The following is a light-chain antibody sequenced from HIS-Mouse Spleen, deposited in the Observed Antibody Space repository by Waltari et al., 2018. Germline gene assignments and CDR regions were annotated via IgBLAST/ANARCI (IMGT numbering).Light chain of an antibody. Sequence: EIVLTQSPGTLSLPPGDRATLSCRASQSVSSSYLAWYHQKPGQVPRLLIYGASSRATGIPDRFSGSGSETDFTLTISRLGPEDFAVYYCQQYGSSPYTFGQGTKLELK. CDR1: QSVSSSY. V-gene: IGKV3-20*01. J-gene: IGKJ2*01. CDR3: QQYGSSPYT. CDR2: GAS.